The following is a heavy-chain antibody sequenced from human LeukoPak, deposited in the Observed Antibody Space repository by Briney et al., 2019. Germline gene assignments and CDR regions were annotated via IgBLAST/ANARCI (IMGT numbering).Heavy chain of an antibody. CDR2: ISSSGSTI. J-gene: IGHJ4*02. CDR1: GGSISSYY. V-gene: IGHV3-11*01. CDR3: ARDTLPVYYFDY. Sequence: LSLTCTVSGGSISSYYWSWIRQAPGKGLEWVSYISSSGSTIYYADSVKGRFTISRDNAKNSLYLQMNSLRAEDTAVYYCARDTLPVYYFDYWGQGTLVTVSS.